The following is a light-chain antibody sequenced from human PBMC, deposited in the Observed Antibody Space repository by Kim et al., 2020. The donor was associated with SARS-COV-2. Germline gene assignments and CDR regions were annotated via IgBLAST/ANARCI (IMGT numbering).Light chain of an antibody. CDR2: DVT. J-gene: IGLJ1*01. CDR1: SSYFTNYNY. V-gene: IGLV2-11*01. CDR3: CSYAGDYSYV. Sequence: QSALTQPRSVSGSPGQSVTISCTGTSSYFTNYNYVSWYQQYPGKAPKVMIYDVTKRPSGVPDRFSGAKSGNTASLTISGLQADDAADYYCCSYAGDYSYVFGGVTKVTVL.